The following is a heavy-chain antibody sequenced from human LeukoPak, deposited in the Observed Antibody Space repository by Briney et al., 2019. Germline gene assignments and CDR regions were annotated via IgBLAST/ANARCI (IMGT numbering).Heavy chain of an antibody. D-gene: IGHD3-10*01. Sequence: GGSLRLSCAASGFTFSMYAMNWVRQAPGKGLEWVSSISSSSSYIYYADSVKGRFTISRDNAKNSLYLQMNSLRAEDTAVYYCARDPGFGELSDVLDHPGFLADYWGQGTLVTVSS. CDR2: ISSSSSYI. J-gene: IGHJ4*02. V-gene: IGHV3-21*01. CDR1: GFTFSMYA. CDR3: ARDPGFGELSDVLDHPGFLADY.